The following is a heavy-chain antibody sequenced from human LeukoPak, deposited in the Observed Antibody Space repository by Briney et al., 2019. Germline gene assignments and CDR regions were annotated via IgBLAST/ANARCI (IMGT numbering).Heavy chain of an antibody. V-gene: IGHV3-11*01. J-gene: IGHJ4*02. CDR1: GFTFSDYY. CDR3: ARDRHSSSWYYVAGYDY. D-gene: IGHD6-13*01. Sequence: PGGSLRLSCAASGFTFSDYYMSWIRQAPGKGLEWVSYISSSGSTIYYADSVKGRFTISRDNAKNSLYLQMNSLRAEDTAVYYCARDRHSSSWYYVAGYDYWGQGTLVTVSS. CDR2: ISSSGSTI.